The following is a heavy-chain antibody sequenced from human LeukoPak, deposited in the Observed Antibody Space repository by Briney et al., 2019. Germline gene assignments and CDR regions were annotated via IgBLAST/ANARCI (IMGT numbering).Heavy chain of an antibody. D-gene: IGHD1-14*01. V-gene: IGHV4-59*01. CDR3: ARDPDAFHFDY. CDR1: VGSISSYY. J-gene: IGHJ4*02. Sequence: SSETLSLTCTVSVGSISSYYWSWIRQPPGKGLEEIRYIYYSGSTNYNPSLKSRVTISVDTSKNQFSLKLSSVTAADTAVYYCARDPDAFHFDYWGQGTLVTVSS. CDR2: IYYSGST.